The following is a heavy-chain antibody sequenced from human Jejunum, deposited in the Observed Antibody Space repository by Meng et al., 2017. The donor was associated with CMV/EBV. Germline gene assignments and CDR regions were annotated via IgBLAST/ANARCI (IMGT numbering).Heavy chain of an antibody. CDR3: ARDSPSDPNLDH. CDR2: VRSSYRSI. Sequence: AGSGFSFNRKTLTRVRQAPGKGLEWVPTVRSSYRSICYADSVKGRFTISRDNAKNSLYLQMNSLRAEDTAIYYCARDSPSDPNLDHWGQGTLVTVSS. J-gene: IGHJ4*02. V-gene: IGHV3-21*01. CDR1: GFSFNRKT.